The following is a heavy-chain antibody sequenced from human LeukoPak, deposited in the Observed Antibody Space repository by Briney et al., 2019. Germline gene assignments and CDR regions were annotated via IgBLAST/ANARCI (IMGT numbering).Heavy chain of an antibody. J-gene: IGHJ4*02. Sequence: GGSLRLSCAASGFTFSAYWMHWVRQAPGKGLVWLSRINTSGNDITYADSVKGRFTISRDNAKNTLYLQMNSLTVEDTAVYFCARSLVVGGTRPNDYWGQGTLVTVSS. CDR1: GFTFSAYW. CDR2: INTSGNDI. CDR3: ARSLVVGGTRPNDY. V-gene: IGHV3-74*01. D-gene: IGHD2-15*01.